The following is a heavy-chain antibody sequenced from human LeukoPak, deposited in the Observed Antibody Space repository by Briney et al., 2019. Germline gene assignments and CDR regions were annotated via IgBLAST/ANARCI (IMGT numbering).Heavy chain of an antibody. J-gene: IGHJ4*02. CDR2: ISYDGSNK. CDR3: ATGEYCSSTSCYARGPYYFDY. V-gene: IGHV3-30*03. D-gene: IGHD2-2*01. Sequence: GGSLRLSCAASGFTFSSYGMHWVRQAPGKGLEWVAVISYDGSNKYYADSVKGRFTISRDNSKNTLYLQMNSLRAEDTAVYYCATGEYCSSTSCYARGPYYFDYWGQGTLVTVSS. CDR1: GFTFSSYG.